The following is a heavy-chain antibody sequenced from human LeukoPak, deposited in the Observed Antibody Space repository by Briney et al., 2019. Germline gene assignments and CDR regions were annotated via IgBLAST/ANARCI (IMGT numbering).Heavy chain of an antibody. V-gene: IGHV3-33*01. CDR1: GFTFSSYG. Sequence: GGSLRLSCAASGFTFSSYGMHWVRQAPGKGPEWVAVIWYDGSNKYYADSVKGRFTISRDNSKNTLYLQMNSLRAEDTAVYYCARDVAQYYYDSSGYYAWGQGTLVTVSS. J-gene: IGHJ5*02. CDR2: IWYDGSNK. D-gene: IGHD3-22*01. CDR3: ARDVAQYYYDSSGYYA.